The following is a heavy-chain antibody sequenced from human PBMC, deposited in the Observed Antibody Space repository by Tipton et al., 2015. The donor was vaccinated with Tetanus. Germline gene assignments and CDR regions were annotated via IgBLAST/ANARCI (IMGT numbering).Heavy chain of an antibody. J-gene: IGHJ4*02. D-gene: IGHD4-17*01. CDR1: GVSISNSSHY. CDR3: ARAAGDLLIDY. Sequence: LRLSCTVSGVSISNSSHYWGWIRQSPGKGLEWVGYLSYTGSTNYNPSLNSRVTISLDTSKSQLSLRLSSVTAADTAVYFCARAAGDLLIDYWGQGALVTVSS. CDR2: LSYTGST. V-gene: IGHV4-61*05.